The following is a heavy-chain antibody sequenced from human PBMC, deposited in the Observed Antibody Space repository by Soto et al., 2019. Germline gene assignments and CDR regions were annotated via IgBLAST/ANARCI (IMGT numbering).Heavy chain of an antibody. V-gene: IGHV3-21*01. CDR1: GFTCSSYS. Sequence: GGSLRLSCAASGFTCSSYSMSWVRQAPGKGLEWVSSISSSSSYIYYADSVKGRFTISRDNAKNSLYLQMNSLRAEDTAVYYCARDLARIAAAGTLDYWGQGTLVTVSS. D-gene: IGHD6-13*01. CDR3: ARDLARIAAAGTLDY. J-gene: IGHJ4*02. CDR2: ISSSSSYI.